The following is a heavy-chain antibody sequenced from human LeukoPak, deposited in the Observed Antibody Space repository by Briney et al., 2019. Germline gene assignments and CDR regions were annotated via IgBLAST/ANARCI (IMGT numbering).Heavy chain of an antibody. J-gene: IGHJ4*02. CDR3: ARDEEIYVCYFDY. D-gene: IGHD5-12*01. CDR2: ISYDGSNK. V-gene: IGHV3-30-3*01. Sequence: GGSLRLSCAASGFIFSSYWMSWVRQARGKGLEWVVVISYDGSNKYYADSVKGRFTISRDNSKNTLYLQRNSLRAEDTAVYYCARDEEIYVCYFDYWGQGTLVTVSS. CDR1: GFIFSSYW.